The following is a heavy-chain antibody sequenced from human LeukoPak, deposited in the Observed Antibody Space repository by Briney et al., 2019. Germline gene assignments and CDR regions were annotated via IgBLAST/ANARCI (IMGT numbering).Heavy chain of an antibody. CDR2: IIPIFGTA. Sequence: SVKVSCKASGGTFSSYAISWVRQAPGQGLEWMGGIIPIFGTANYAQKFQGRATITTDESTSTAYMELSSLRSEDTAVYYCARVNSMVVTPTYYFDYWGQGTLVTVSS. V-gene: IGHV1-69*05. D-gene: IGHD4-23*01. J-gene: IGHJ4*02. CDR3: ARVNSMVVTPTYYFDY. CDR1: GGTFSSYA.